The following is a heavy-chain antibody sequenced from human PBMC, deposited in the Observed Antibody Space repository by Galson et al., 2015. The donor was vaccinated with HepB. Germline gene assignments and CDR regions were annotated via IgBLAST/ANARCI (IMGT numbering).Heavy chain of an antibody. CDR2: TIPIFGLA. Sequence: SVKVSCKASGGTFSSYAISWVRQAPGQGLEWMGGTIPIFGLANNAQKFQGRVTITADESTSTAYMELSSLRSEDTAVYYCAAIVGATVYYYYGMDVWGQGTTVTVSS. D-gene: IGHD1-26*01. CDR1: GGTFSSYA. J-gene: IGHJ6*02. CDR3: AAIVGATVYYYYGMDV. V-gene: IGHV1-69*13.